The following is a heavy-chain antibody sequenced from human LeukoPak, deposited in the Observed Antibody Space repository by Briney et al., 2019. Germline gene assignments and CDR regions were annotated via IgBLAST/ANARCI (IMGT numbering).Heavy chain of an antibody. J-gene: IGHJ4*02. CDR2: IYYSGST. V-gene: IGHV4-39*07. D-gene: IGHD6-6*01. CDR1: GGSFSSYY. CDR3: ARVAARLFDY. Sequence: PSETLSLTCAVYGGSFSSYYWGWIRQPPGKGLEWIGSIYYSGSTYYNPSLKGRVTVSVDTSKNQFSLKLSSVTAADTAVYYCARVAARLFDYWGQGTLVTVSS.